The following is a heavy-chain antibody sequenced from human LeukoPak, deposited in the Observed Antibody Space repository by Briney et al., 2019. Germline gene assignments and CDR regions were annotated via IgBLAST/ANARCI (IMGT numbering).Heavy chain of an antibody. Sequence: ASVKVSCKASGYTFTSYYSHWVRQAPGQGLEWMGIINPSGGSTSYAQKFQDRITMTRDTSTTTVYLELSSLRSEDTAVYYCARRGSYYNVADYWGQGTLVTVSP. CDR1: GYTFTSYY. D-gene: IGHD1-26*01. CDR3: ARRGSYYNVADY. J-gene: IGHJ4*02. V-gene: IGHV1-46*01. CDR2: INPSGGST.